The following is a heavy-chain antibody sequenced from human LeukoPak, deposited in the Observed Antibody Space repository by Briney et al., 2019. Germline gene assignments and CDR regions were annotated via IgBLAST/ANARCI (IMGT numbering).Heavy chain of an antibody. D-gene: IGHD3-22*01. CDR3: AREKGLGTMIVGPILDYYYYYGMDV. CDR2: INPSGGST. CDR1: GYTFTSYY. J-gene: IGHJ6*02. Sequence: GASVKVSCKASGYTFTSYYMHWVRQAPGQGLEWMGIINPSGGSTSYAQKFQGRVTMTRDTSTSTVYMELSSLRSEDTAVYYCAREKGLGTMIVGPILDYYYYYGMDVWGQGTTVTVSS. V-gene: IGHV1-46*01.